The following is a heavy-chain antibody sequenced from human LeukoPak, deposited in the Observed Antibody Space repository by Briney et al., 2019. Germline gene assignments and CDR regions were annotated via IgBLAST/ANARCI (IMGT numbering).Heavy chain of an antibody. J-gene: IGHJ4*02. Sequence: LSGGSLRLSCAASGFTFSSYAMSWVRQAPGKGLEWVSAISGSGGSTYYADSVKGRFTISRDNSKNTLYLQMNSLRAEDTAVYYCAKDPLAYCGADCYSHFDYWGQGTLVTVSS. CDR2: ISGSGGST. CDR1: GFTFSSYA. CDR3: AKDPLAYCGADCYSHFDY. V-gene: IGHV3-23*01. D-gene: IGHD2-21*02.